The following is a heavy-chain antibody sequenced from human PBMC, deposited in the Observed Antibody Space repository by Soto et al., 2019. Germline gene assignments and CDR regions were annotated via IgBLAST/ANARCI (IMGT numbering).Heavy chain of an antibody. CDR1: GGAFSSYA. V-gene: IGHV1-69*13. J-gene: IGHJ6*02. Sequence: SVKVSCKASGGAFSSYAISWVRQAPGQGLEWMGGIIPIFGTANYAQKFQGRVTITADESTSTAYMELSSLRSEDTAVYYCASPLRFSTYYYYYGMDVWGQGTTVTVSS. CDR2: IIPIFGTA. D-gene: IGHD3-3*01. CDR3: ASPLRFSTYYYYYGMDV.